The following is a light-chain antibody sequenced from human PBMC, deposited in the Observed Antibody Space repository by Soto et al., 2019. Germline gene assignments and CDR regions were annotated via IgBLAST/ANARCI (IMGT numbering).Light chain of an antibody. CDR3: QQYNYWLAWT. CDR2: GAS. CDR1: ESVSSN. V-gene: IGKV3-15*01. J-gene: IGKJ1*01. Sequence: EIVMTQSPATLSVSPGERATLSCRASESVSSNLAWYQHKPGQAPRLLIYGASTRATGIPDRFSCSGSATDFTLPISSLQSEDFAVYYCQQYNYWLAWTFGQGTKVEIK.